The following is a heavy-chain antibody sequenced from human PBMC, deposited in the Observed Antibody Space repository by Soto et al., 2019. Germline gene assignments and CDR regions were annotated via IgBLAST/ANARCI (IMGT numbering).Heavy chain of an antibody. J-gene: IGHJ3*02. V-gene: IGHV4-4*02. CDR2: IYHSGST. CDR3: ARRIAAAGTGGLAFDI. CDR1: GGSISSSNW. D-gene: IGHD6-13*01. Sequence: QVQLQESGPGLVKPSGTLSLTCAVSGGSISSSNWWSWVRQPPGKGLEWIGEIYHSGSTNYKPSLKCRVTISVDKSKNQFSLKLSSVTAADTAVYYCARRIAAAGTGGLAFDICGQGTMVTVSS.